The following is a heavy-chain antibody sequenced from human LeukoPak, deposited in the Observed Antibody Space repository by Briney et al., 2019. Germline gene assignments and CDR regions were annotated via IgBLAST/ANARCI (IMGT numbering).Heavy chain of an antibody. CDR1: GFMFSNYS. V-gene: IGHV3-21*06. Sequence: GGSLRLSCAASGFMFSNYSMNWVRQAPGKGLEWVSSISRLSSYINYADSVKGRFTISRDNAKNSLELHLSRLRPEDTALYYCVRRPYKSGFDFWGQGTLVTVSS. J-gene: IGHJ4*02. CDR3: VRRPYKSGFDF. D-gene: IGHD6-19*01. CDR2: ISRLSSYI.